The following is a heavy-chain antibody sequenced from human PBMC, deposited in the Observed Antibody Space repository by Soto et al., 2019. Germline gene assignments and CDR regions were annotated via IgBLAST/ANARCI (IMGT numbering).Heavy chain of an antibody. CDR3: ARGEIQLWSWYYYGMDV. Sequence: PSETLSLTCAVYGGSFIGYYWSWIRQPPGKGLEWIGEINHSGSTNYNPSLKSRVTMSVDTSKNQFSLKLSSVTAADTAVYYCARGEIQLWSWYYYGMDVWGQGTTVTVSS. CDR1: GGSFIGYY. D-gene: IGHD5-18*01. V-gene: IGHV4-34*01. CDR2: INHSGST. J-gene: IGHJ6*02.